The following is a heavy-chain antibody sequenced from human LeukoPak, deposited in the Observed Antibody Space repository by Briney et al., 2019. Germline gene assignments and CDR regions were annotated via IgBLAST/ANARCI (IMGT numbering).Heavy chain of an antibody. V-gene: IGHV3-20*01. J-gene: IGHJ3*02. CDR3: ARESGYCDYAFDI. D-gene: IGHD6-25*01. CDR1: GFTFNDYS. Sequence: GGSLRLSCAASGFTFNDYSMSWVRQAPGEGVEWVSRINWNSGNIDYADSVKGRFTISRDNAKNSLYLQMNSLRAEDTALYHCARESGYCDYAFDIWGQGKMVTVSS. CDR2: INWNSGNI.